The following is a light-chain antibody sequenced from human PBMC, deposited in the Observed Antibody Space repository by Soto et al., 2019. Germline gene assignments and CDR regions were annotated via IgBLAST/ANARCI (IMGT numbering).Light chain of an antibody. V-gene: IGKV3-11*01. Sequence: EVVLTQSPATLSLCPGERATLSCRASQSVGKFLVWYRQKPGQAPRLLIYDASNRVPGAPARFGGSGSGTNFTLTTSSLEAEDFRVYYCQQRTIWPPVFGGEPKEEIK. CDR2: DAS. J-gene: IGKJ4*01. CDR3: QQRTIWPPV. CDR1: QSVGKF.